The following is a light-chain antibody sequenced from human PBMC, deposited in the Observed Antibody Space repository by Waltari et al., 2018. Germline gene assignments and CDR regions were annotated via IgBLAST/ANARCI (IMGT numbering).Light chain of an antibody. V-gene: IGKV3-15*01. Sequence: EIVMTQSPAILSASPGERATLSCRASQSVSTNLAWYQQKPGQAPRLLIYGASTRATGIPDRFRGSGSGTEFTLTISSLQSEDFVVYSCQQYNDWPRTFGQGTKVEIK. J-gene: IGKJ1*01. CDR3: QQYNDWPRT. CDR1: QSVSTN. CDR2: GAS.